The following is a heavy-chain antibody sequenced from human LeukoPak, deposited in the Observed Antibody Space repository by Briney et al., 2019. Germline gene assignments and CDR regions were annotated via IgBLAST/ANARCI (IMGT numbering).Heavy chain of an antibody. V-gene: IGHV4-38-2*01. CDR1: GYSISSGYY. J-gene: IGHJ4*02. CDR3: ARHVYSNYYFDY. Sequence: PSETLSLTCAVSGYSISSGYYRGWIRQPPGKGLEWIGSIYHSGSTYYNPSLKSRVTISVDTSKNQFSLKLSSVTAADTAVYYCARHVYSNYYFDYWGQGTLVTVSS. CDR2: IYHSGST. D-gene: IGHD4-11*01.